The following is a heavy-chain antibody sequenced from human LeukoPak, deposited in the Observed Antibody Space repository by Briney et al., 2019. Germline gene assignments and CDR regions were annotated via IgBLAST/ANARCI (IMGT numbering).Heavy chain of an antibody. V-gene: IGHV4-31*03. CDR2: IYYSGST. Sequence: SQTLSLTCTVSGGSISSGGYYWSWIRQHPGKGLEWIGYIYYSGSTYYNPSLKSRVTISVDTSKNQFSLKLSSVTAADTAVYYCAREVYSYGDYYFDYWGQGTLVTVSS. J-gene: IGHJ4*02. CDR3: AREVYSYGDYYFDY. D-gene: IGHD5-18*01. CDR1: GGSISSGGYY.